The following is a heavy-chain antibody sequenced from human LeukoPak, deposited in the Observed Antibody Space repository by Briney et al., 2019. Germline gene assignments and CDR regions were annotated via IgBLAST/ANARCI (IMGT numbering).Heavy chain of an antibody. J-gene: IGHJ4*02. CDR2: IYTSGST. CDR3: ARSSGWELEFDY. D-gene: IGHD1-26*01. Sequence: SQTLSLTCTVSGGSISSGSYYWSWIRQPAGKGLEWIGRIYTSGSTNYNPSLKSRVTISVDTSKNQFSLKLSSVTAADTAVYYCARSSGWELEFDYWGQGTLVTVSS. CDR1: GGSISSGSYY. V-gene: IGHV4-61*02.